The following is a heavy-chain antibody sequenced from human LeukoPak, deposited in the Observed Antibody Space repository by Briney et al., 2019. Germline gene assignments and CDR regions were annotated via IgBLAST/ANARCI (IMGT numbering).Heavy chain of an antibody. CDR2: IHTSGST. Sequence: SETLSLTCTVSGGSISSGSYYWSWIRQPAGKGLEWIGRIHTSGSTNYNPSLKSRVTIPVDTSKNQFSLKLSSVTAADTAVYYCARDRADGYFDYWGQGTLVTVSS. V-gene: IGHV4-61*02. CDR3: ARDRADGYFDY. J-gene: IGHJ4*02. D-gene: IGHD4-17*01. CDR1: GGSISSGSYY.